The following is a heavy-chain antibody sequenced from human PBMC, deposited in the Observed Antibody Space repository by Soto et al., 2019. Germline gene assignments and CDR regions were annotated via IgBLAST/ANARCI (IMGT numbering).Heavy chain of an antibody. CDR2: IKQDGSEK. CDR1: GVTSSSYW. V-gene: IGHV3-7*01. J-gene: IGHJ6*02. CDR3: ARDGLLWFGELFYYYYGMDV. Sequence: LRLSCGAAGVTSSSYWMSCVRQAPGKGLEWVANIKQDGSEKYYVDSVKGRFTISRDNAKNSLYLQMNSLRAEDTAVYYCARDGLLWFGELFYYYYGMDVWGQGTTVTVSS. D-gene: IGHD3-10*01.